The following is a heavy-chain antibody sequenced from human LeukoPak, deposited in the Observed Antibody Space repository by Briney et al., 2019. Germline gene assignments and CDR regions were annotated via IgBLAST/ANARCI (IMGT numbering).Heavy chain of an antibody. CDR1: GFTFSSFL. CDR3: AKYRYETSEGRNFDY. Sequence: GGSLRLSCAASGFTFSSFLMNWVRQAPGEGLEWVSVISAGGDVTKYADSVKGRFTISRDNSKSTLFLQMNSLRAEDTAVYYCAKYRYETSEGRNFDYWGQGTLVTVSS. CDR2: ISAGGDVT. V-gene: IGHV3-23*01. D-gene: IGHD3-22*01. J-gene: IGHJ4*02.